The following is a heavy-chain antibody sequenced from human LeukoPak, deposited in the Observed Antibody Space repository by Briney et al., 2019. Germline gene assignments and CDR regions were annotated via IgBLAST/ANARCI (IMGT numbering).Heavy chain of an antibody. D-gene: IGHD3-16*02. CDR2: ISSSSSYI. Sequence: GGSLRLSCAASGFTFSSYSMNWVRQAPGKGLEWVSSISSSSSYIYYADSVKGRFTISRDNAKNSLYLQMNSLRAEDTAVHYCARDAWGSYRQHDYWGQGTLVTVSS. CDR3: ARDAWGSYRQHDY. J-gene: IGHJ4*02. V-gene: IGHV3-21*01. CDR1: GFTFSSYS.